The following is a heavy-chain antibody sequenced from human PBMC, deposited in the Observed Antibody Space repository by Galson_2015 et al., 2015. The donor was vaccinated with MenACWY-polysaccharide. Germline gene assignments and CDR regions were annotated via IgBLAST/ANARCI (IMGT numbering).Heavy chain of an antibody. CDR2: ISASGGGT. Sequence: SLRLSCAASGFTFTTYAMNWVRQAPGKGLEWVSAISASGGGTHYADSVKGRFTISRDNSENTLYLQMNSLRAEDTAVYYCAKYGSGSFYLDWGQGVLVTVSS. CDR3: AKYGSGSFYLD. D-gene: IGHD3-10*01. CDR1: GFTFTTYA. V-gene: IGHV3-23*01. J-gene: IGHJ4*02.